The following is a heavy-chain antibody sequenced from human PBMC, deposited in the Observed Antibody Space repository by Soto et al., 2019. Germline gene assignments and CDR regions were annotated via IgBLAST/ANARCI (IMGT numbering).Heavy chain of an antibody. Sequence: QVQLVESGGGVVQPGRSLRLSCAASGFTFSSYGMHWVRQAPGKGLACVAVIWYDGSNKYYADSVKGRFTISRDNSKNTLYLQMNRLRAEDTAVYYCARGYSSSSLYYYYGMDVWGQGTTVTVSS. J-gene: IGHJ6*02. CDR1: GFTFSSYG. D-gene: IGHD6-6*01. CDR2: IWYDGSNK. CDR3: ARGYSSSSLYYYYGMDV. V-gene: IGHV3-33*01.